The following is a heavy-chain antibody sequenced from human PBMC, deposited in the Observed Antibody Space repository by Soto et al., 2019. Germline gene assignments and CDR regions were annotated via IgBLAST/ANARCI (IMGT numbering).Heavy chain of an antibody. CDR2: ISYDGSNK. CDR1: GFTFSSYA. D-gene: IGHD6-6*01. V-gene: IGHV3-30-3*01. J-gene: IGHJ6*02. Sequence: PGGSLRLSCAASGFTFSSYAMHWVRQAPGKGLEWVAVISYDGSNKYYADSVKGRFTISRDNSKNTLYLQMNSLRAEDTAVYYCARAGLRGQYSSSSAYYYYGMDVWGQGTTVTVS. CDR3: ARAGLRGQYSSSSAYYYYGMDV.